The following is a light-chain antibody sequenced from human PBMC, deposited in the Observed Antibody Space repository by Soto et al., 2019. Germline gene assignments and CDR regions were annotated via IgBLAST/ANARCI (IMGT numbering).Light chain of an antibody. CDR2: DAS. J-gene: IGKJ5*01. CDR3: QQRSNWQIT. CDR1: QSVSTY. V-gene: IGKV3-11*01. Sequence: ETVLTQSPATPSLSPGESATLSCRASQSVSTYLAWYQPTPGQAPRLLIYDASNRVTGIPARFRGSGSGPDITLTISSLEPADLAVSSCQQRSNWQITGGQGTRLEIK.